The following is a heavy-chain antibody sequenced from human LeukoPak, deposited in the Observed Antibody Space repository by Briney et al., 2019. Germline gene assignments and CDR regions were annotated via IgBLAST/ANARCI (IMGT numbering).Heavy chain of an antibody. V-gene: IGHV3-21*01. Sequence: PGGSLRLSCAASGFTFSSYSMNWVRQAPGKGLEWVSSVSSSSSYIYYPDSVKGRFTISRDNAKNSLNLQINSLRAEDTAVDYCATGYCSSTSCYAYYFDYWGQGTMVTVSS. CDR3: ATGYCSSTSCYAYYFDY. J-gene: IGHJ4*02. D-gene: IGHD2-2*01. CDR1: GFTFSSYS. CDR2: VSSSSSYI.